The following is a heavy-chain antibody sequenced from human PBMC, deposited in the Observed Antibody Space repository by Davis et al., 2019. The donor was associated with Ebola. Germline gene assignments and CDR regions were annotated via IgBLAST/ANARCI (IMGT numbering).Heavy chain of an antibody. CDR2: FDPKYDEP. Sequence: ASVKVSCKVSGYSLTELSVHWVRQAPGKGLEWMGSFDPKYDEPIYAQKFQVRVTLSEDTSTHTAYMELSSLRSEDTAKYYCAVGGQDGGFDYWGQGTLVTVSS. J-gene: IGHJ4*02. D-gene: IGHD3-16*01. CDR3: AVGGQDGGFDY. V-gene: IGHV1-24*01. CDR1: GYSLTELS.